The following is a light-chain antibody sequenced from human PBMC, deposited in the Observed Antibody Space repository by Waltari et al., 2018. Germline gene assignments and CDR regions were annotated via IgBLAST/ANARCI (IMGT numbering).Light chain of an antibody. V-gene: IGKV1-5*01. CDR3: QQYNSYSWT. CDR1: LNIRTW. CDR2: DAS. Sequence: DIQMTQSPSTVSASVGDRVTTTCRASLNIRTWLAWYQQKPGKAPKLLIYDASSLESGVPSRFSGSGSGTEFTLTISSLQPDDFATYYCQQYNSYSWTFGQGTKVEIK. J-gene: IGKJ1*01.